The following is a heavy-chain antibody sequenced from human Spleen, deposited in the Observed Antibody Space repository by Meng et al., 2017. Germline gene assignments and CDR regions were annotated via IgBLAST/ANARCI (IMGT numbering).Heavy chain of an antibody. J-gene: IGHJ4*02. Sequence: QVQLVGSGGILVKPGGSLRLSCTGSGFRFSDYYMSWIRQAPGKGLEWVAYIGTGGTSMYCADSVKGRFTISRDDPKNSVYLQMSGLRGDDTAVYYCARNGAWLDHWGQGTLVTVSS. CDR1: GFRFSDYY. CDR2: IGTGGTSM. V-gene: IGHV3-11*01. D-gene: IGHD2-8*01. CDR3: ARNGAWLDH.